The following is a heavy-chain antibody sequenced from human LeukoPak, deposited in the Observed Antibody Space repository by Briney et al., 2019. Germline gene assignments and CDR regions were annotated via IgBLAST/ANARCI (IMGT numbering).Heavy chain of an antibody. J-gene: IGHJ4*02. V-gene: IGHV4-31*03. D-gene: IGHD3-22*01. CDR1: GGSISSGGYY. Sequence: SETLSLTCTVSGGSISSGGYYWSWIRQHPGKGLEWIGYIYYSGSTYYNPSLKSRVTISVDTSKNQFSLKLSSVTAADTAVYYCARVVHYYDSSGYSSPHFDYWGQGTLVTVSS. CDR2: IYYSGST. CDR3: ARVVHYYDSSGYSSPHFDY.